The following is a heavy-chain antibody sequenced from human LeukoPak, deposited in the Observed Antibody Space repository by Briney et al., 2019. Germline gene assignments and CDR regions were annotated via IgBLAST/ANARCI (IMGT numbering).Heavy chain of an antibody. Sequence: GGSLRLSCAASGSTFSSYAMHWVRQAPGKGLEYVSAISSNGGSTYYADSVKGRFTISRDNSKNTLYLQMSSLRAEDTAVYYCVKSLVVALGYCSGGSCGTDYWGQGTLVTVSS. CDR3: VKSLVVALGYCSGGSCGTDY. V-gene: IGHV3-64D*06. CDR1: GSTFSSYA. D-gene: IGHD2-15*01. J-gene: IGHJ4*02. CDR2: ISSNGGST.